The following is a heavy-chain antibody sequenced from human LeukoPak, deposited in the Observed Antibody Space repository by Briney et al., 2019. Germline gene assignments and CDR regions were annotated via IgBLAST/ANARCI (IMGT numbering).Heavy chain of an antibody. CDR1: GGSLSSSSYY. J-gene: IGHJ4*02. Sequence: SETLSLTCTVSGGSLSSSSYYWGWIRQPPGKGLEWIGSIYYSGSTYYNPSLKSRVTISVDTSKNQFSLKLSSVTAADTAVYYCARHRGRVFDYWGQGTLVTVSS. CDR2: IYYSGST. CDR3: ARHRGRVFDY. V-gene: IGHV4-39*01.